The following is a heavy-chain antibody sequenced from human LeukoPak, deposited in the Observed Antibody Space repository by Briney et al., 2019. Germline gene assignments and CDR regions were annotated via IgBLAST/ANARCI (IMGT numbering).Heavy chain of an antibody. CDR2: IYYSGST. J-gene: IGHJ4*02. CDR1: GGSISSYY. V-gene: IGHV4-59*01. D-gene: IGHD6-13*01. Sequence: SETLSLTCTVPGGSISSYYWSWIRQPPGKGLEWIGYIYYSGSTNYNPSLKSRVTISVDTSKNQFSLRLSSVTAADTAVYYCARVTGYVMEDYFDYWGQGTLVTVSS. CDR3: ARVTGYVMEDYFDY.